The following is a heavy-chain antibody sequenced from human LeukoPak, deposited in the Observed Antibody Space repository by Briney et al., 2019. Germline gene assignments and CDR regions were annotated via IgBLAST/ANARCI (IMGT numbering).Heavy chain of an antibody. V-gene: IGHV1-2*02. CDR2: INPNSGGT. J-gene: IGHJ4*02. Sequence: ASVKVSCKASGYTFTSYDINWVRQAPGQGLEWMGWINPNSGGTNYAQKFQGRITMTRDTSISTAYMELSRLRSDDTAVYYCARDLGVDFWSGYYSYWGQGTLVTVSS. CDR3: ARDLGVDFWSGYYSY. CDR1: GYTFTSYD. D-gene: IGHD3-3*01.